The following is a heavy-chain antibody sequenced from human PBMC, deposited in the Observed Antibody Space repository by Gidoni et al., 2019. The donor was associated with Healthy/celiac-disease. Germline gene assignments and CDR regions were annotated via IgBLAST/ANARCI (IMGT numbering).Heavy chain of an antibody. CDR1: GFTFSSYS. CDR3: ARVAIDLTIFGVDYFDY. CDR2: ISSSSSYI. J-gene: IGHJ4*02. V-gene: IGHV3-21*01. Sequence: EVQLVESGGGLVKPGGSLRLSCAASGFTFSSYSMNWVRQAPGKGLEWVSSISSSSSYIYYADSVKGRFTISRDNAKNSLYLQMNSLRAEDTAVYYCARVAIDLTIFGVDYFDYWGQGTLVTVSS. D-gene: IGHD3-3*01.